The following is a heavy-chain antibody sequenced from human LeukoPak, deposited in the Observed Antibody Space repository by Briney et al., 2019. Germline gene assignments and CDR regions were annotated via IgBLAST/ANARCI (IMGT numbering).Heavy chain of an antibody. J-gene: IGHJ4*02. CDR2: INHSGST. CDR3: ARGHPFYYYDSSGYSILFDY. V-gene: IGHV4-34*01. CDR1: GGSFSGYY. Sequence: RSSETLSLTCAVYGGSFSGYYWSWIRQPPGKGLEWIGEINHSGSTNYNPSLRSRVTISVDTSKNQFSLKLSSVTAADTAVYYCARGHPFYYYDSSGYSILFDYWGQGTLVTVSS. D-gene: IGHD3-22*01.